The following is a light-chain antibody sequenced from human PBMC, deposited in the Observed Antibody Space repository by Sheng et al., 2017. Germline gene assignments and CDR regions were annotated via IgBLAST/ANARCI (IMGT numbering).Light chain of an antibody. V-gene: IGKV4-1*01. CDR2: WAS. CDR3: QHYGRSPT. CDR1: QTVLYNNNNRNY. J-gene: IGKJ1*01. Sequence: EIVMTQSPDSLTVSLGEKATISCRSSQTVLYNNNNRNYLAWFQQKAGQPPKLIISWASTREGGVPDRFSGSGSGTDFTLTITRLEPEDYAVYYCQHYGRSPTFGHGTKVDIK.